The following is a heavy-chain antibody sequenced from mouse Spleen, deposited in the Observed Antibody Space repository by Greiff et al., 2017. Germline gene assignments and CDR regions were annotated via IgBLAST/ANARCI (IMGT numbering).Heavy chain of an antibody. CDR3: VRPIYYDYDSYDMDY. D-gene: IGHD2-4*01. CDR2: IRSKSNNYAT. V-gene: IGHV10-1*01. Sequence: EVQGVESGGGLVQPKGSLKLSCAASGFSFNTYAMNWVRQAPGKGLEWVARIRSKSNNYATYYADSVKDRFTISRDDSESMLYLQMNNLKTEDTAMYYCVRPIYYDYDSYDMDYWGQGTSVTVSS. CDR1: GFSFNTYA. J-gene: IGHJ4*01.